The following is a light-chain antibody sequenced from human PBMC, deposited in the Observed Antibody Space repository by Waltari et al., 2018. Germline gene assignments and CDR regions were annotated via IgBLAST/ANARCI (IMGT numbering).Light chain of an antibody. CDR3: ALYMGSGIWV. J-gene: IGLJ3*02. CDR1: SGSLSTTSY. CDR2: KAN. Sequence: QTVVTQEPSLSVSPGGTVTLTCALSSGSLSTTSYATWYQQTPGPAPRTLVYKANARCSGFTDPFSGSSLWNTADLTITGAQADDESDYYCALYMGSGIWVFGGGTRLTVL. V-gene: IGLV8-61*01.